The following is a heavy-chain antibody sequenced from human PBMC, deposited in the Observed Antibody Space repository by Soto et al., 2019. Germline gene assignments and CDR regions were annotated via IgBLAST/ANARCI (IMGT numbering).Heavy chain of an antibody. CDR3: ARGQAKLRFSVWSREKEWFYFDQ. CDR2: INPSGST. J-gene: IGHJ4*02. Sequence: SETLSPTCGVNGRAITEYYWRRMRQSPGKGLDWIAEINPSGSTSYNPSLKSRVTISIDTSKSQFSLNLNSVAAADTGVYFCARGQAKLRFSVWSREKEWFYFDQWGQGTLVTVS. D-gene: IGHD3-3*01. CDR1: GRAITEYY. V-gene: IGHV4-34*01.